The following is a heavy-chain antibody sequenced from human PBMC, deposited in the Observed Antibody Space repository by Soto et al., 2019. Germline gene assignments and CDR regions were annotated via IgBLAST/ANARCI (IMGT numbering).Heavy chain of an antibody. D-gene: IGHD3-10*01. CDR2: IYYSGST. Sequence: QVQLQESGPGLVKPSQTLSLTCTVSGGSISSGDYYWSWIRQPRGKGLEWIGYIYYSGSTYYNPSLKSRVTISVDTSKNQFSLKLSSVTAADTAVYYCARGGSGSGGNWYLDLWGRGTLVTVSS. CDR1: GGSISSGDYY. J-gene: IGHJ2*01. V-gene: IGHV4-30-4*01. CDR3: ARGGSGSGGNWYLDL.